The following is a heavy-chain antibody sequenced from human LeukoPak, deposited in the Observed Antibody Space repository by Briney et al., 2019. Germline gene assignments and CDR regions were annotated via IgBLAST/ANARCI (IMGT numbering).Heavy chain of an antibody. Sequence: GGSLRLSCAASGFTFSSYAMHWVRQAPGKGLEWVSYISSSSSTIYYADSVKGRFTISRDNAKNSLYLQMNSLRAEDTAVYYRAGDYDFWSGYPRDAFDIWGQGTMVTVSS. CDR2: ISSSSSTI. CDR1: GFTFSSYA. CDR3: AGDYDFWSGYPRDAFDI. J-gene: IGHJ3*02. D-gene: IGHD3-3*01. V-gene: IGHV3-48*01.